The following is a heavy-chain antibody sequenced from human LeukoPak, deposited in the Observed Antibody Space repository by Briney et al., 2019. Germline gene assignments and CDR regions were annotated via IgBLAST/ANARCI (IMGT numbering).Heavy chain of an antibody. CDR2: ISYDGSNK. Sequence: PGRSLRLSCAASGFTFSSYGMHWVRQAPGKGLEWVAVISYDGSNKYYADSVKGRFTISRDNSKNTLYLQMNSLRAEDTAVYYCAKGDRGGWSNHYYYGMDVWGQGTTVTVSS. CDR1: GFTFSSYG. J-gene: IGHJ6*02. V-gene: IGHV3-30*18. CDR3: AKGDRGGWSNHYYYGMDV. D-gene: IGHD6-19*01.